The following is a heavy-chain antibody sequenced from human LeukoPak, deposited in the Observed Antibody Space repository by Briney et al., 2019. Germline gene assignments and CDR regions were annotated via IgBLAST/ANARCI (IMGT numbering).Heavy chain of an antibody. J-gene: IGHJ4*02. Sequence: GGSLRLSCAASGFTFSSYAMSWVRQAPGKGLEWVSAISGSGGSTYYADSVKGRFTISRDNSKNTLYLQMNSLRAEDTAVYYCAKDWAGSGSYPYFDCWGQGTLVTVSS. V-gene: IGHV3-23*01. CDR1: GFTFSSYA. CDR2: ISGSGGST. CDR3: AKDWAGSGSYPYFDC. D-gene: IGHD1-26*01.